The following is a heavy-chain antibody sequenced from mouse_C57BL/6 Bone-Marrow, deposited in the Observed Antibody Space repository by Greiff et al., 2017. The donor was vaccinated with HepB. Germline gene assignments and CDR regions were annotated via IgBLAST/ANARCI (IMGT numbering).Heavy chain of an antibody. CDR3: ARLGRGSWFAY. CDR2: INSDGGST. D-gene: IGHD4-1*01. CDR1: EYEFPSHD. Sequence: EVKLMESGGGLVQPGESLKLSCESNEYEFPSHDMSWVRTTPEKRLELVAAINSDGGSTYYPDTMERRFIISRDNTKKTLYLQMSSLRSEDTALYYCARLGRGSWFAYWGQGTLVTVAA. V-gene: IGHV5-2*01. J-gene: IGHJ3*01.